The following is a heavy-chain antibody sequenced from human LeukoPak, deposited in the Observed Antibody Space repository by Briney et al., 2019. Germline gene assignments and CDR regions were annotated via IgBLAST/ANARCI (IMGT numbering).Heavy chain of an antibody. J-gene: IGHJ4*02. Sequence: GGSLRLSCAASGFTFSSYGMHWVRQAPGKGLEWVSFIRYDGSNKYYADSVKGRFTISRDNSKNTLYLQMNSLRAEDTAVYYCAKDVLGYCSSTSCSANVAPFDYWGQGTLVTVSS. CDR2: IRYDGSNK. V-gene: IGHV3-30*02. CDR3: AKDVLGYCSSTSCSANVAPFDY. D-gene: IGHD2-2*01. CDR1: GFTFSSYG.